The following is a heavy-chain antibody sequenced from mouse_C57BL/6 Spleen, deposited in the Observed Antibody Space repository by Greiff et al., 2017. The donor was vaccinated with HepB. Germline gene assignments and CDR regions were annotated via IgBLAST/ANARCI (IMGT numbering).Heavy chain of an antibody. CDR2: IYWDDDK. Sequence: QVTLKVSGPGLLQSSQTLSLTCSFSGFSLSTSGIGVSWIRQPSGKGLEWLAHIYWDDDKRYNPSLKSRLTISKDTSRNQVFRKITSVDTADTATYYCARDGYSYYYAMDYWGQGTSVTVSS. V-gene: IGHV8-12*01. J-gene: IGHJ4*01. D-gene: IGHD2-3*01. CDR3: ARDGYSYYYAMDY. CDR1: GFSLSTSGIG.